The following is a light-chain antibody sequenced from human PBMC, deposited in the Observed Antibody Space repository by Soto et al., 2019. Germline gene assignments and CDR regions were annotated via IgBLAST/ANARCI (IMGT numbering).Light chain of an antibody. CDR2: DVS. V-gene: IGKV1-5*01. Sequence: EIQLARPPSALSGSIGDRERMAWRASQTISSWLAWYQQKPGKAPKLLLYDVSTLERGVPSRFSGSGSATEFTLTISDLQPDDFATYYCQQYQSDTWTFGQGTKVDIK. CDR3: QQYQSDTWT. J-gene: IGKJ1*01. CDR1: QTISSW.